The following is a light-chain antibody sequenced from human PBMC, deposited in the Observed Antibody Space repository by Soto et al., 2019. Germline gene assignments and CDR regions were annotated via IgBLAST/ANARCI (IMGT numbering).Light chain of an antibody. V-gene: IGKV3-11*01. Sequence: EIVLTQSPATLSLSPGERATLSCRASQSVSSYLAWYQQKPGQAPRLLIYDASNRATGIPARFSGSGSGTDFTLTISSLXXEXXXXXYCQQRSNWPITFGQGTRLXIK. CDR3: QQRSNWPIT. CDR2: DAS. J-gene: IGKJ5*01. CDR1: QSVSSY.